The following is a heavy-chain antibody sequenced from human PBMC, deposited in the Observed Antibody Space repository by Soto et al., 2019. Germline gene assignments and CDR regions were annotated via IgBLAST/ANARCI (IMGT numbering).Heavy chain of an antibody. CDR2: IKQDGSEK. CDR1: GFTFNSYW. Sequence: EVQLVESGGGLVQPGGSLRLSCAASGFTFNSYWMTWVRQAPGKGLEWVANIKQDGSEKYYVDSVKGRFTISRDNAKNSLYLQMNTLRAEDTAVYYCARQLGDAFDIWGQGTMVTVSS. D-gene: IGHD6-6*01. J-gene: IGHJ3*02. CDR3: ARQLGDAFDI. V-gene: IGHV3-7*01.